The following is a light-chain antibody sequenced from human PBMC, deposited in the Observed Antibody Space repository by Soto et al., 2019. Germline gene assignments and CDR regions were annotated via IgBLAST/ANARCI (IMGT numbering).Light chain of an antibody. CDR3: SSYTGGNAPVV. CDR1: SDVGAYRY. V-gene: IGLV2-14*01. CDR2: DVS. J-gene: IGLJ2*01. Sequence: QSALTQPASVSGSPGQSITISCTGSDVGAYRYVSCYQQHPGKAPSLMIYDVSNRPSGVSDRFSASKSGNTASLTISGLQPEDEAYFCCSSYTGGNAPVVFGGGTKLTVL.